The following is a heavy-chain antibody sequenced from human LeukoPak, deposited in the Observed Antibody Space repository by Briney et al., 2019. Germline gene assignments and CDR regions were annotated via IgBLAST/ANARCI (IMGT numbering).Heavy chain of an antibody. V-gene: IGHV1-69*13. CDR2: IIPIFSTR. CDR3: ARSGAFGVIVTAYDY. Sequence: SVKVSCKASGGTFNSYAISWVRQAPGQGLEWMGGIIPIFSTRNYAQKFQGRVTITADESTSTAYMELTSLRSEDTAVYYCARSGAFGVIVTAYDYWGQGTLVTVSS. CDR1: GGTFNSYA. J-gene: IGHJ4*02. D-gene: IGHD3-3*01.